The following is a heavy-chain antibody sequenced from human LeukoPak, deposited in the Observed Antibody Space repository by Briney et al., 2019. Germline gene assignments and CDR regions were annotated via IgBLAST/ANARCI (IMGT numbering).Heavy chain of an antibody. J-gene: IGHJ5*02. CDR2: ISSSSSYI. V-gene: IGHV3-21*01. D-gene: IGHD2-2*01. CDR3: ARADQQLTGVPWFDP. CDR1: GFTFSSYS. Sequence: SGGSLRLSCAASGFTFSSYSMNWVRQAPGKGLEWVSSISSSSSYIYYADSVKGRFTISRDNAKNSLYLQMNSLRAEDTAVYYCARADQQLTGVPWFDPWGQGTLVTVSS.